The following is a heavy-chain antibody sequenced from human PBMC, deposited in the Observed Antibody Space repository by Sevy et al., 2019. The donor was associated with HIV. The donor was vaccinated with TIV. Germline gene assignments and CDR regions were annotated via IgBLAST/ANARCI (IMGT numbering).Heavy chain of an antibody. CDR2: ISTSGTYK. J-gene: IGHJ4*02. CDR3: AIDLNDYNNYMYSFDY. D-gene: IGHD4-4*01. CDR1: GFTFSSYS. V-gene: IGHV3-21*01. Sequence: GGSLRLSCAVSGFTFSSYSMNWVRQAPGKGLEWVSFISTSGTYKYYADSVKGRFTISRDNAKNSLFLQMNSLRADDTAVYYCAIDLNDYNNYMYSFDYWGLGTLVTVSS.